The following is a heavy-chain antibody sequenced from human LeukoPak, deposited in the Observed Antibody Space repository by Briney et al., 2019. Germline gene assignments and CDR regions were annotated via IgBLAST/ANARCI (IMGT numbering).Heavy chain of an antibody. Sequence: SETLSLTCAVSGYSISSGYYWGWIRQPPGKGLEWIGSIYHSGSTYYNPSLKSRVTISVDTSKTQFPLKLSSVTAADTAVYYCARDCGSGDYEGTAEFDPWGQGTLVTVSS. CDR3: ARDCGSGDYEGTAEFDP. J-gene: IGHJ5*02. CDR2: IYHSGST. D-gene: IGHD4-17*01. V-gene: IGHV4-38-2*02. CDR1: GYSISSGYY.